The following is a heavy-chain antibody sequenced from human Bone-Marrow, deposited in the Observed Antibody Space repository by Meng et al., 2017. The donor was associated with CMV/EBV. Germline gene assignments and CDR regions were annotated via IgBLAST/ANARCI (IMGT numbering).Heavy chain of an antibody. CDR2: VIPILDIT. D-gene: IGHD6-6*01. CDR1: GGTFSSYA. J-gene: IGHJ5*02. V-gene: IGHV1-69*10. Sequence: SVKVSCKASGGTFSSYAISWVRQAPGQGLEWMGGVIPILDITNNAQKFQGRVTITADKSTSTAYMELSSLRSEDTAVYYCATHSGAARRRAWFDPWGQGTLVTVSS. CDR3: ATHSGAARRRAWFDP.